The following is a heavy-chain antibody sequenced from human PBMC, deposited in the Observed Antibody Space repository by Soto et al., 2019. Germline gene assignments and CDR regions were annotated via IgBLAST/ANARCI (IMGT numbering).Heavy chain of an antibody. D-gene: IGHD2-21*02. Sequence: SETLSLTCTVSGGSISSYYWSWIRQAPGKGLEWIGYVYYTGSTYYNPSLMSRLTISVDTSKNQFSLKLTSVTAAETAVYYCVRTARQGAVAPHWFDRWGQGTQVTVSS. J-gene: IGHJ5*02. CDR1: GGSISSYY. CDR3: VRTARQGAVAPHWFDR. CDR2: VYYTGST. V-gene: IGHV4-59*06.